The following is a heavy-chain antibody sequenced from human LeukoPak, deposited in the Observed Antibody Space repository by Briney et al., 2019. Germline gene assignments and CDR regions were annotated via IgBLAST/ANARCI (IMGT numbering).Heavy chain of an antibody. J-gene: IGHJ4*02. CDR1: GFTFSSYA. CDR3: AKDQPVGYGSSTSCYIDY. D-gene: IGHD2-2*02. V-gene: IGHV3-23*01. Sequence: GGSLRLSCAASGFTFSSYAMSWVRQPPGKGLEWVSAISGSGGSTYYADSVKGRFTISRDNSKNTLYLQMNSLRAEDTAVYYCAKDQPVGYGSSTSCYIDYWGQGTLVTVSS. CDR2: ISGSGGST.